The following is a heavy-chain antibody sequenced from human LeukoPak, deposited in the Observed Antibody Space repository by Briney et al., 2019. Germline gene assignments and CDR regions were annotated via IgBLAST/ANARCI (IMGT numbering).Heavy chain of an antibody. J-gene: IGHJ4*02. D-gene: IGHD3-3*01. CDR1: GGSFSGYY. Sequence: SETLSLTCAVYGGSFSGYYWSWIRQPPGKGLEWIGEINHSGSTNYNPSLKSRVTISVDTSKNQFSLKLSSVTAADTAVYCCARACCFWSGYPYDYWGQGTLVTVSS. CDR2: INHSGST. CDR3: ARACCFWSGYPYDY. V-gene: IGHV4-34*01.